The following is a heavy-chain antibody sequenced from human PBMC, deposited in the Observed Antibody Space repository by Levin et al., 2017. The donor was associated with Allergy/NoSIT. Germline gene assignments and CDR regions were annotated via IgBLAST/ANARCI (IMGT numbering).Heavy chain of an antibody. CDR3: ASSESYGLSDY. Sequence: GESLKISCAASEFTLSDHYMDWVRQAPGKGLEWVGRTRNKANSYTTKYAASVKGRFTISRDDSKNSLYLQMNSLKTEDTAVYYCASSESYGLSDYWGQGTLVTVSS. J-gene: IGHJ4*02. CDR1: EFTLSDHY. V-gene: IGHV3-72*01. CDR2: TRNKANSYTT. D-gene: IGHD1-26*01.